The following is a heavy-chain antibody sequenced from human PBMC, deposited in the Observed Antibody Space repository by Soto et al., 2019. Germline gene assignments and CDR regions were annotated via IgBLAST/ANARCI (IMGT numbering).Heavy chain of an antibody. V-gene: IGHV4-34*01. J-gene: IGHJ6*02. CDR3: ARGQGRVVISYYYYGMDV. Sequence: TSETLSLTCVVYGGSFSCYYWSWIRQPPGKGLEWIGEINHSGSTNYNASLKSRVSISVDTSKNQFSLKLSSVTAADTAVYYCARGQGRVVISYYYYGMDVWGQGTTVTVS. CDR1: GGSFSCYY. D-gene: IGHD3-3*01. CDR2: INHSGST.